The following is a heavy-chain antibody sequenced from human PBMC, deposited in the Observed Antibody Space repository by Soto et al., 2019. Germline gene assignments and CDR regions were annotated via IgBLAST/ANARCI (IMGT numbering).Heavy chain of an antibody. J-gene: IGHJ5*02. CDR2: IYYSGST. CDR1: GDSISSGGYY. V-gene: IGHV4-31*03. Sequence: QVQLQESGPGLVKPSQTLSLTCTVSGDSISSGGYYWSWIRQHPGKGLEWIGYIYYSGSTYYNPSLKSRVTISVDTSKNQFSLKLSSVTAADTAVYYCARTVAVRGVIIRPFDPWGQGTLVTVSS. CDR3: ARTVAVRGVIIRPFDP. D-gene: IGHD3-10*01.